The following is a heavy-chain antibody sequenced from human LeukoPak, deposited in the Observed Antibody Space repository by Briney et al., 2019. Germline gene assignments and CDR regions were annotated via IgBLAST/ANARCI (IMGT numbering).Heavy chain of an antibody. D-gene: IGHD3-10*01. J-gene: IGHJ4*02. CDR3: ARDYGSGSYDY. CDR1: GFTFSSYS. CDR2: ISSSSSYI. V-gene: IGHV3-21*01. Sequence: GGSMRLSCAASGFTFSSYSLNWVRQAPGKGLEWVSSISSSSSYIYYADSVKGRFTISRDNAKNSLYLQMNSLRAEDTAVYYCARDYGSGSYDYWGQGTLVTVSS.